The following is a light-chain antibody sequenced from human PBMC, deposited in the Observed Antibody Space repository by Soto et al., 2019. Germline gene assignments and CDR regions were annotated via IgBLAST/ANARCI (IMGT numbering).Light chain of an antibody. V-gene: IGLV6-57*04. J-gene: IGLJ2*01. CDR1: SGSIPNNY. Sequence: NFMLTQPHSVSESPGKTLSISCTRSSGSIPNNYVQWYQQRPGSAPTTVIYENNQRLSGVPDRFSGSTDGSYNSASLTISGLQTEDEADYYCQSYDSDFVVFGGGTKLTVL. CDR3: QSYDSDFVV. CDR2: ENN.